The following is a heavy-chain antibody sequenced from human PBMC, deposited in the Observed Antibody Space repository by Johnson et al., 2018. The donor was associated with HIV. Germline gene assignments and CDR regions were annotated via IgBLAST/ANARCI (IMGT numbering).Heavy chain of an antibody. V-gene: IGHV3-30*02. CDR3: AKLYCTGGVCYTDAILYDAFDI. CDR2: IRYDGSNK. CDR1: GFTFSRYG. D-gene: IGHD2-8*02. Sequence: QVQLVESGGGVVQPGGSLRLSCAASGFTFSRYGMHWVRQAPGKGLEWVAFIRYDGSNKYYADSVTGRFTISRDNSKNTLYLQMNSLRAEDTAVYYCAKLYCTGGVCYTDAILYDAFDIWGQGTMVTVSS. J-gene: IGHJ3*02.